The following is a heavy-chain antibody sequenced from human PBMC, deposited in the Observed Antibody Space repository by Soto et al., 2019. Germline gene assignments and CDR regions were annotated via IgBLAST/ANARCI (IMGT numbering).Heavy chain of an antibody. J-gene: IGHJ5*02. CDR1: GFTFSSYW. CDR2: INSDGSSK. V-gene: IGHV3-74*02. Sequence: EVQLVESGGGLVQPGGSLRLSCAASGFTFSSYWMHWVRQAPGKGLVWVARINSDGSSKSYADSVKGRFTISRDNTKKKIYLQMNYLRVEDTAVYYCARDYFKQGLVGWESNWFDPWGQGTLVTVSS. D-gene: IGHD6-19*01. CDR3: ARDYFKQGLVGWESNWFDP.